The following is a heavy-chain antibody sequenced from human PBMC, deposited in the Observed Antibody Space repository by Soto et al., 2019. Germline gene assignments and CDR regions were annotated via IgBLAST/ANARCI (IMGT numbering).Heavy chain of an antibody. D-gene: IGHD3-10*01. V-gene: IGHV1-3*01. CDR2: INAGNGNT. CDR1: GYTLTSYS. J-gene: IGHJ4*02. CDR3: ARSDGPRGDY. Sequence: ASVKVSCKASGYTLTSYSMPLVRQAPGQRLEWMGWINAGNGNTKYSQKFQGRVTITRDTSASTAYMELSSLRSEDTAGDYCARSDGPRGDYWGQGTLVTVSS.